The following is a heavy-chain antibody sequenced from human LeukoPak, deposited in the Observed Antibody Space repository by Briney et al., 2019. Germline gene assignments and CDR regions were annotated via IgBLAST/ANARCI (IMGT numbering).Heavy chain of an antibody. CDR1: GYTFTGYY. J-gene: IGHJ5*02. CDR2: INPNSGGT. V-gene: IGHV1-2*02. Sequence: ASVKVSCKASGYTFTGYYMHWVRQAPGQGLEWMGWINPNSGGTNYAQKFQGRVTMTRDTSISTAYMELSRLRSDDTAVYYCARIAGYDFWSGYNNWFDPWGQGTLVTVSS. CDR3: ARIAGYDFWSGYNNWFDP. D-gene: IGHD3-3*01.